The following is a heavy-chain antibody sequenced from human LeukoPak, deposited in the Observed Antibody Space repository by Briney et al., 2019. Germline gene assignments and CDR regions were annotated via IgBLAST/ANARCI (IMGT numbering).Heavy chain of an antibody. CDR3: VRQPDSGRYGFDH. CDR2: IGSGGYT. Sequence: PGGSLRLSCVVSGFTFKDYDIHWVRQTTGKGLEWVSAIGSGGYTYYADSVQGQFTISREDAETSLSLQMNNLRAEDTAVYYCVRQPDSGRYGFDHWGQGTLVTVSS. V-gene: IGHV3-13*01. D-gene: IGHD6-19*01. J-gene: IGHJ4*02. CDR1: GFTFKDYD.